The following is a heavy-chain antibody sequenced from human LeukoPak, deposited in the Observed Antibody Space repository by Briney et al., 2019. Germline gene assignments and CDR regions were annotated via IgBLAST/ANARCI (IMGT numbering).Heavy chain of an antibody. CDR2: IYYTGST. CDR1: GGSISNYY. J-gene: IGHJ4*02. Sequence: SETLSLTCTVSGGSISNYYWSWIRQPPGKGLEWIGYIYYTGSTNYNPSLKSRVTISVDTSKNQFSLKLRSVSAADTAVYYCARGWFGEFYLDYWGQGTLVTVSS. V-gene: IGHV4-59*01. CDR3: ARGWFGEFYLDY. D-gene: IGHD3-10*01.